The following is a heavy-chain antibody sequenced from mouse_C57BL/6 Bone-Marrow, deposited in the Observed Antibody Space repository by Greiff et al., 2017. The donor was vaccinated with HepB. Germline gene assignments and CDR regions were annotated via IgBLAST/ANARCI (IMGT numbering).Heavy chain of an antibody. CDR1: GYTFTSYW. CDR2: IYPGSGST. J-gene: IGHJ1*03. V-gene: IGHV1-55*01. CDR3: VLYYYGSSSWYFDV. D-gene: IGHD1-1*01. Sequence: VQLQQPGAELVKPGASVKMSCKASGYTFTSYWITWVKQRPGQGLEWIGDIYPGSGSTNYNEKFKSKATLTVDTSSSTAYMQLRSLTSEDSAVYYCVLYYYGSSSWYFDVWGTGTTVTVSS.